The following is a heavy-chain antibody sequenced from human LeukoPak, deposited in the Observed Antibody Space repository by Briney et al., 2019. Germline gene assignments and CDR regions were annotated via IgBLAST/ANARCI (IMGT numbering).Heavy chain of an antibody. CDR1: GFTFSSHS. J-gene: IGHJ4*02. V-gene: IGHV3-74*01. Sequence: PGGSLRLSCAASGFTFSSHSMNWVRQAPGKGLVWVSRISDGGSTTTYADSVKGRFTISRDNAKNTLYLQMNGLRAEDTAVYYCSRSAYYDGSGNYYDYWGQGTLVTVSS. D-gene: IGHD3-22*01. CDR2: ISDGGSTT. CDR3: SRSAYYDGSGNYYDY.